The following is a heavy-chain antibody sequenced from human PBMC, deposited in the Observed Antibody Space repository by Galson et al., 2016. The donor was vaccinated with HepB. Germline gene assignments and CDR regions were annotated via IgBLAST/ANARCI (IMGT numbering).Heavy chain of an antibody. J-gene: IGHJ4*02. CDR3: ARGLGGFDY. CDR2: INNDGSSA. V-gene: IGHV3-74*03. CDR1: GFSSTGYW. Sequence: SLRLSCAVSGFSSTGYWTHWVREAPGKGLVWVSHINNDGSSATYADLVKGRFTISKDNARNTVYSEMSSLTVEDTAVYYCARGLGGFDYWGQGTLVTVSS. D-gene: IGHD3-16*01.